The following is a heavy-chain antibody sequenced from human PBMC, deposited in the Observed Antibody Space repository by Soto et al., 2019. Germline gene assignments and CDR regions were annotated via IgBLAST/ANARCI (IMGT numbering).Heavy chain of an antibody. CDR3: ARDFSGVFWSAAGSHSGYDE. Sequence: GGSLRLSCAASGFTFSSYSMNWVRQAPGKGLEWVSYISSSSSTIYYADSVKGRFTISRDNAKNSLYLQMNSLRAEDTAVYYCARDFSGVFWSAAGSHSGYDEWGQGTLVTVSS. CDR2: ISSSSSTI. V-gene: IGHV3-48*01. CDR1: GFTFSSYS. D-gene: IGHD5-12*01. J-gene: IGHJ4*02.